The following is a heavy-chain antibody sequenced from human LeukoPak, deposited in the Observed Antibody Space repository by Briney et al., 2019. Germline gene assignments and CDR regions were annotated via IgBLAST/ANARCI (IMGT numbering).Heavy chain of an antibody. CDR1: GGTFSSYA. Sequence: ASVKVSCKASGGTFSSYAISWVRQAPGQGLEWMGGIIPIFGTANYAQKFQGRVTITTDESTSTAYMELSSLRSEDTAVYYCARDKGITGTWKSWGQGTMVTVSS. CDR2: IIPIFGTA. D-gene: IGHD1-20*01. V-gene: IGHV1-69*05. CDR3: ARDKGITGTWKS. J-gene: IGHJ3*01.